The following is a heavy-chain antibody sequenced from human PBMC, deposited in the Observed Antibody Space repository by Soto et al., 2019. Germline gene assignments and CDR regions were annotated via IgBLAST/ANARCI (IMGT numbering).Heavy chain of an antibody. CDR2: IKEVGGVR. CDR3: ARDFLKGRHAV. CDR1: GFTFSRSW. Sequence: PGGSLRLSCAASGFTFSRSWMAWVRQAPGKGLEWLANIKEVGGVRNHVDSVKGRFSISRDNAKNSVFLQMNSLRAEDTAVYYCARDFLKGRHAVWGKGTTVTVSS. V-gene: IGHV3-7*01. J-gene: IGHJ6*04.